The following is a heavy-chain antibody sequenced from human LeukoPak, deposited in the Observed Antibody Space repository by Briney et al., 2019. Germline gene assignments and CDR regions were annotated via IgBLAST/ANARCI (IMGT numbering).Heavy chain of an antibody. J-gene: IGHJ4*02. V-gene: IGHV4-59*08. D-gene: IGHD5-18*01. CDR2: IYNSGGT. Sequence: PSETLSLTCTVSGGSITSHYWSWIRQPPGKGLEWIGYIYNSGGTNYNPSLKSRVTISVDTSKNQFSLKFNSVTAADTAVYYCARPGYSGSDFDYWGQGTLVTVSS. CDR1: GGSITSHY. CDR3: ARPGYSGSDFDY.